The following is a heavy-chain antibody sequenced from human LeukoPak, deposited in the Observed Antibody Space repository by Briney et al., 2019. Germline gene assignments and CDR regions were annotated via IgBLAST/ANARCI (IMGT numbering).Heavy chain of an antibody. J-gene: IGHJ6*02. Sequence: ASVKVSCKASGYTFTSYYMHWVRQAPGQGLEWMGIINPSGGSTSYAQKFQGRVTMTTDTSTSTAYMELRSLRSDDTAVYYCARSIPGSDVWGQGTTVTVSS. CDR2: INPSGGST. CDR1: GYTFTSYY. CDR3: ARSIPGSDV. D-gene: IGHD2-21*01. V-gene: IGHV1-46*01.